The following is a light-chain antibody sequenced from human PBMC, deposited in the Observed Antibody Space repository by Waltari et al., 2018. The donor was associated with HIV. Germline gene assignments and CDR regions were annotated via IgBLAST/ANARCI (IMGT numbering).Light chain of an antibody. Sequence: NFILTQPHSVSESPGKTVTISCTRSSGSLGSNHVQWYQQRPGRSPPLLIYDDNKRPSVVPARFSASIDSASNSASLTISGLKTEDEGDYYCQSYDSPTVVFGGGTKLTVL. CDR1: SGSLGSNH. J-gene: IGLJ2*01. CDR3: QSYDSPTVV. V-gene: IGLV6-57*01. CDR2: DDN.